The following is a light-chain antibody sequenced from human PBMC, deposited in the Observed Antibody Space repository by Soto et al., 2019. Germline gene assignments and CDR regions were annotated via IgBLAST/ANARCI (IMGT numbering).Light chain of an antibody. Sequence: EIVMTQSPATLPVSPGERATLSCRASQSVSSNLAWYQQKPGQAPRFLIYGASTRATGIPARFSGSGSGTEFTLTISSLQSEDFAVYYCHQYDNWPLTFGGGTKVDIK. CDR2: GAS. CDR1: QSVSSN. J-gene: IGKJ4*01. CDR3: HQYDNWPLT. V-gene: IGKV3-15*01.